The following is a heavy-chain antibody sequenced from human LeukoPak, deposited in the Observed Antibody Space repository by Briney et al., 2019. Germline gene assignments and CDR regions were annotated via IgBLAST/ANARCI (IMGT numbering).Heavy chain of an antibody. CDR2: ISAGGGST. CDR1: GFTFSSYA. Sequence: GGSLRLSCAASGFTFSSYAMTWVRQAPGKGLEWVSAISAGGGSTYYADSVKGRFTISRGNSKNTLYLQLNSLRAEDTAVYYCAKAGGWTNYFDYWGQGTLVTVSS. V-gene: IGHV3-23*01. CDR3: AKAGGWTNYFDY. J-gene: IGHJ4*02. D-gene: IGHD6-19*01.